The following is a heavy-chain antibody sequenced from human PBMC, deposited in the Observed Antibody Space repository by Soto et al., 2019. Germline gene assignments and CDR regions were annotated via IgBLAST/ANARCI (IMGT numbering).Heavy chain of an antibody. CDR3: ARVKLGNHDAFDI. J-gene: IGHJ3*02. CDR2: INHSGST. CDR1: GGSFSGYY. V-gene: IGHV4-34*01. Sequence: SETLSLTCAVYGGSFSGYYWSWIRQPPGKGLEWIGEINHSGSTNYNPSLKSRVTISVDTSKNQFSLKLGSVTAADTAVYYCARVKLGNHDAFDIWGQGTMVTVSS. D-gene: IGHD7-27*01.